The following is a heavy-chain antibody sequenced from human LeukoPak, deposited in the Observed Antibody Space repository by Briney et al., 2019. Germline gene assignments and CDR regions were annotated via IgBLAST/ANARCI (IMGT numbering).Heavy chain of an antibody. CDR2: ISSSSSTI. CDR3: ARDLSSGSLPC. V-gene: IGHV3-48*01. J-gene: IGHJ4*02. Sequence: GGSLRLSCAASGFTFSSYSMNWVRQAPGKGLEWVSYISSSSSTIYYADSVKGRFTISRDNAKNSLYLQMNSLRAEDTAVYYCARDLSSGSLPCWGQGTLVTVSS. D-gene: IGHD1-26*01. CDR1: GFTFSSYS.